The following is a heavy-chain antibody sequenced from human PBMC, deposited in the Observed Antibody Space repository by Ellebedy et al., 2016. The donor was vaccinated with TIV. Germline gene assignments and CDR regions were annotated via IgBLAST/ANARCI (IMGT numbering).Heavy chain of an antibody. V-gene: IGHV4-34*01. J-gene: IGHJ6*03. CDR2: INHSGST. D-gene: IGHD6-13*01. CDR1: GGSFSGYY. CDR3: ARVFSSSSYYYYYMDV. Sequence: SETLSLXCAVYGGSFSGYYWSWIRQPPGKGLEWIGEINHSGSTNYNPSLKSRVTISVDTSKNQFSLKLSSVTAADTAVYYCARVFSSSSYYYYYMDVWGKGTTVTVSS.